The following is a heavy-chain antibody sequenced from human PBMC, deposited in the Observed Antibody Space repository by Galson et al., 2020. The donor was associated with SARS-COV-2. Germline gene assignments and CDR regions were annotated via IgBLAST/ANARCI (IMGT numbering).Heavy chain of an antibody. CDR3: ARDVAIFGVVIMLHYGMDV. V-gene: IGHV1-2*02. D-gene: IGHD3-3*01. CDR1: GYTFTGYY. CDR2: INPNSGGT. Sequence: ASVKVSCKASGYTFTGYYMHWVRRAPGQGLEWMGWINPNSGGTNYAQKFQGRVTMTRDTSISTAYMELSRLRSDDTAVYYCARDVAIFGVVIMLHYGMDVWGQGTTVTVSS. J-gene: IGHJ6*02.